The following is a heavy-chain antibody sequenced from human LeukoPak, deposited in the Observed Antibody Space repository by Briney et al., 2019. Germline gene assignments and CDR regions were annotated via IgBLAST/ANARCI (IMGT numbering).Heavy chain of an antibody. CDR1: GVTFSNYW. J-gene: IGHJ1*01. CDR3: ARDWVF. Sequence: TGGSLRLSCVDSGVTFSNYWMNWVRQAPGKGLEWVANINQDGSEKYYVDSVKGRFTISRDNAKKSLYLQVDSLRAQDTAVYYCARDWVFWGQGTLVIVSS. V-gene: IGHV3-7*01. CDR2: INQDGSEK. D-gene: IGHD2-8*01.